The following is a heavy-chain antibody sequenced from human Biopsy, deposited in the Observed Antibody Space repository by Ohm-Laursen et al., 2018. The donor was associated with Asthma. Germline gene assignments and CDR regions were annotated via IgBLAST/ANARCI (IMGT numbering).Heavy chain of an antibody. CDR3: ARATRTGITDRLDP. CDR1: GYSFARHD. J-gene: IGHJ5*02. Sequence: SVKVSCKSSGYSFARHDINWVRQAPGQGLEWMGWMNPRSGNTGFAQKFQGRLSMTRNTSLNTAYMEVRSLKPDDTAVYYCARATRTGITDRLDPWGQGTLVSV. CDR2: MNPRSGNT. V-gene: IGHV1-8*01. D-gene: IGHD1-1*01.